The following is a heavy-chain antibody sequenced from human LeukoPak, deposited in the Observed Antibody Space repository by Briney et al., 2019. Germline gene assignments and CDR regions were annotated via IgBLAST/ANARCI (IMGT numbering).Heavy chain of an antibody. Sequence: GGSLRLSCAASGFTFSSYSMNWVRQAPGKGLEWVSSISSSSSYIYYADSVKGRFTISRDNAKNSLYLQMNSLRAEDTAVYYCARVVVGATSDLSLYPDPQQDAFDIWGQGTMVTVSS. CDR2: ISSSSSYI. V-gene: IGHV3-21*01. CDR3: ARVVVGATSDLSLYPDPQQDAFDI. D-gene: IGHD1-26*01. CDR1: GFTFSSYS. J-gene: IGHJ3*02.